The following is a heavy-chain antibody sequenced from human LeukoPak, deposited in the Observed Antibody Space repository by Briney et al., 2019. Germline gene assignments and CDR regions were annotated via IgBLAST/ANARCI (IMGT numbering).Heavy chain of an antibody. CDR3: ARDRGGRGFYYFDY. J-gene: IGHJ4*02. CDR2: ISYNGSNE. Sequence: GGSLRLSCAASGFTFSIYAMHWGRQARGKGLEWVAGISYNGSNEYYADSVKGRFTITRDNSKNTVFLQMDSLRAEDTGVYQCARDRGGRGFYYFDYWGQGPLVPVSS. CDR1: GFTFSIYA. D-gene: IGHD2-15*01. V-gene: IGHV3-30-3*01.